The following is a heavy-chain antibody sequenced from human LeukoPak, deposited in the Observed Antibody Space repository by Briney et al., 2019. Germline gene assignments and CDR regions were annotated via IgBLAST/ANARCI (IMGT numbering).Heavy chain of an antibody. Sequence: ASVKVSCKASGYTFTTSDINWVRQAPGQGLRWMGWMNPNSGNAVYAQKFQGRVTMTRSTSINTAYMELSSLRSEDTAVYYCARGSSRSFDIWGLGTMVTVSS. CDR1: GYTFTTSD. J-gene: IGHJ3*02. CDR3: ARGSSRSFDI. D-gene: IGHD3-10*01. V-gene: IGHV1-8*01. CDR2: MNPNSGNA.